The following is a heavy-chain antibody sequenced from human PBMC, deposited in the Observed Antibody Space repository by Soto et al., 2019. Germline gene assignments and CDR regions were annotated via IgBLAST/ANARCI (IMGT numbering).Heavy chain of an antibody. CDR2: ISAYNGNT. Sequence: QVQLVQSGAEVKKPGASVKVSCKASGYTFTSYGISWVRQAPGQGLEWMGWISAYNGNTNYAQKLQGRVTMTTDTSTTTAYTTRRSLRSVDTAAYYWARDWVDTATGYFDGIDVWGQGTTGTVSS. J-gene: IGHJ6*02. D-gene: IGHD5-18*01. CDR3: ARDWVDTATGYFDGIDV. V-gene: IGHV1-18*01. CDR1: GYTFTSYG.